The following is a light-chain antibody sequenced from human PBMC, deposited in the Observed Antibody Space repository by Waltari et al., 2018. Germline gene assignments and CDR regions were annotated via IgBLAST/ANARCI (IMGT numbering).Light chain of an antibody. CDR3: QQYNSYEWT. J-gene: IGKJ1*01. CDR2: KAS. Sequence: IQMTQFPSTLSASVGDSLTITCRASQSINLWLAWYQQKPGKAPKLLIYKASSLESGVPSRFSGSGSGTEFTLTISSLQPDDFATYYCQQYNSYEWTFGQGTKVAIK. V-gene: IGKV1-5*03. CDR1: QSINLW.